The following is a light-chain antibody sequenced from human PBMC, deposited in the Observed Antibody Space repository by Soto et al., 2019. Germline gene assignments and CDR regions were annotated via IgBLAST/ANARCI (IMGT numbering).Light chain of an antibody. CDR3: QQRSSWPPPT. Sequence: EIVLTQSPATLSLSPGERATLSCRASQSVNSYLAWYQQRPGQAPRLLIYDASNRATGIPARFSGSGSGTDFTLTISNLEPEDFAIYYCQQRSSWPPPTFGGGTRVDMK. CDR1: QSVNSY. CDR2: DAS. J-gene: IGKJ4*01. V-gene: IGKV3-11*01.